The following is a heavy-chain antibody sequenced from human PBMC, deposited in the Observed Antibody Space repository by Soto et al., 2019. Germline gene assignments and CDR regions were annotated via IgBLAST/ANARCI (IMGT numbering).Heavy chain of an antibody. D-gene: IGHD3-22*01. J-gene: IGHJ1*01. CDR1: GFTFSDIA. V-gene: IGHV3-73*01. CDR3: ANPGDYFDSSGYYFPEKGYFQH. Sequence: GGSLRLSCAASGFTFSDIAMHWVRQASGKGLEWVGRIDRKTYNYATTYGASVKGRLTISRDNSKNTLYLQMNSLRAEDTAVYYCANPGDYFDSSGYYFPEKGYFQHWGQGTLVTVSS. CDR2: IDRKTYNYAT.